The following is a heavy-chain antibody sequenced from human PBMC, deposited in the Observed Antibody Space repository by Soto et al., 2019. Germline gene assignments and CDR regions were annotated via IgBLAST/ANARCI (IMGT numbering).Heavy chain of an antibody. CDR3: AKDVAVTTRYYYYGMDV. J-gene: IGHJ6*02. D-gene: IGHD2-21*02. Sequence: QVQLVESGGGVVQPGRSLRLSCAASGFTFSSYGMHWVRQAPGKGLEWVAVISYDGSNKYYADSVKGRFTISRDNSKNTLYLQMNSLRAEDTAVYYCAKDVAVTTRYYYYGMDVWGQGTTVTVSS. V-gene: IGHV3-30*18. CDR2: ISYDGSNK. CDR1: GFTFSSYG.